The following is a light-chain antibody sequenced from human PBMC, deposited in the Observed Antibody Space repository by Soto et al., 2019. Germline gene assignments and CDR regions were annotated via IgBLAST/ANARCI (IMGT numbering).Light chain of an antibody. CDR1: QGISNY. J-gene: IGKJ4*01. V-gene: IGKV1-27*01. Sequence: DIQMTQSPSSLSASVGDRVTITCRASQGISNYLAWYQQKPGKVPRLLIYAASTLHSGVPSRFSGSGSGTDFTLTSTTLQPEDVATYYCQKYDGVPLTFGGGTKVDIK. CDR3: QKYDGVPLT. CDR2: AAS.